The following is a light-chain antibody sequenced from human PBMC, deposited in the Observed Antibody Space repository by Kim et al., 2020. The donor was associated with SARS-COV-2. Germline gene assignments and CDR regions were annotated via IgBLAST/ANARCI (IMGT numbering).Light chain of an antibody. CDR2: DVK. CDR3: CSYAGTDIFWI. J-gene: IGLJ2*01. Sequence: QSALTQPRSVSGSPGQSVAISCAGTSSDVGAYDYVSWYQQHPGKEPKLILYDVKRRPSGVPDRFFGSKSGNTASLTISGLQAEDEADYYCCSYAGTDIFWIFGGGTKLTVL. CDR1: SSDVGAYDY. V-gene: IGLV2-11*01.